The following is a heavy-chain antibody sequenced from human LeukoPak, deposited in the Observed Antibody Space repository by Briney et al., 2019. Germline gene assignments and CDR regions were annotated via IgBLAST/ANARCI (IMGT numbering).Heavy chain of an antibody. CDR1: GGTFSSYA. Sequence: SVKVSCKASGGTFSSYAISWVRQAPGQGLEWMGGIIPIFGTANYAQKFQGRVTITADESTSTAYMELSSLRSEDTAVYYCARDPGIVVVPAAIRSGMDVWGQGTTVTVSS. J-gene: IGHJ6*02. D-gene: IGHD2-2*01. CDR2: IIPIFGTA. CDR3: ARDPGIVVVPAAIRSGMDV. V-gene: IGHV1-69*13.